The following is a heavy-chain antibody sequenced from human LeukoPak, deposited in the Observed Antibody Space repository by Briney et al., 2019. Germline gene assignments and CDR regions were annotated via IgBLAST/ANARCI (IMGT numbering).Heavy chain of an antibody. CDR3: ARTIDSSGWGAFDI. D-gene: IGHD3-22*01. V-gene: IGHV4-34*01. CDR1: GGSFSGYY. Sequence: SETLSLTCAVYGGSFSGYYWSWIRQPPGKGLEWIGEINHSGSTNYNPSLKSRVTISVDTSKNQFSLKLTSVTAVDTAAYYCARTIDSSGWGAFDIWGQGTMVTVSS. CDR2: INHSGST. J-gene: IGHJ3*02.